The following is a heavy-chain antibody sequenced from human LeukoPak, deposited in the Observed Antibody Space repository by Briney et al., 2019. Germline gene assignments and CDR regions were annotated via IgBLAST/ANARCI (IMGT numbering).Heavy chain of an antibody. J-gene: IGHJ4*02. V-gene: IGHV3-23*01. CDR2: ITVGGGT. D-gene: IGHD6-13*01. Sequence: GGSLRLSCAASGFALSSYVMSWVRQAPGKGLEWVSTITVGGGTYYADSVKGRFTISGDNSKNTLFLQMNTLGAEDTALFYCAKSPAAPYYFDYWGQGTLVTVSS. CDR1: GFALSSYV. CDR3: AKSPAAPYYFDY.